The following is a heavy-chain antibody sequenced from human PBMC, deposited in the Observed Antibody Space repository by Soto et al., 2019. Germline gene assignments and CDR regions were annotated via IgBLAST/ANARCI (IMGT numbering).Heavy chain of an antibody. Sequence: FDWGWILKKQGKGLEWIGEGNHGGTSNYIPSLKSRAIISVDTSKNQFSLKLTSVTAEDTALYFCASKSITPYEMLFRALDAWGKG. V-gene: IGHV4-34*01. CDR3: ASKSITPYEMLFRALDA. J-gene: IGHJ6*03. D-gene: IGHD5-12*01. CDR1: FD. CDR2: GNHGGTS.